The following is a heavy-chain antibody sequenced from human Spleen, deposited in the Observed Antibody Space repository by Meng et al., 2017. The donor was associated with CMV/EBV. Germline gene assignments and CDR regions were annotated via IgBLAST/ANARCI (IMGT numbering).Heavy chain of an antibody. D-gene: IGHD3-10*01. CDR3: AKARATGSYQTVFDN. CDR2: ISGSGTTT. CDR1: GFTFSRYA. Sequence: GESLKISCAASGFTFSRYAMIWVRQAPGKGLQWVSGISGSGTTTYYADSVKGRFTISRDNSTNTLYLQMNSLRAEDTAVYYCAKARATGSYQTVFDNWGQGTLVTVSS. V-gene: IGHV3-23*01. J-gene: IGHJ4*02.